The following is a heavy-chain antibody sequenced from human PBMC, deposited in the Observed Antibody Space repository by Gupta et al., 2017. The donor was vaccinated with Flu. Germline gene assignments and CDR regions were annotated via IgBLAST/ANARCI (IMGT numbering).Heavy chain of an antibody. Sequence: GINWVRQAPGKGLEWVAVIRYNGNYKYYADSLKGRFTISRDNSKDTAYLQIDSLTADDTALYYCAKSVYCSGGGCYNPADHWGQGTQVTVSS. V-gene: IGHV3-33*03. CDR1: G. J-gene: IGHJ4*02. CDR3: AKSVYCSGGGCYNPADH. D-gene: IGHD2-15*01. CDR2: IRYNGNYK.